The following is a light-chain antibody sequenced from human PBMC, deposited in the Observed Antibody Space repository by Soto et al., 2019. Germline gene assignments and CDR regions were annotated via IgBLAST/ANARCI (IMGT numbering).Light chain of an antibody. V-gene: IGLV2-8*01. CDR2: EVS. J-gene: IGLJ1*01. Sequence: QSVLTQPPSASGSPGQSVTISCTGTSSDVGGYNCVSWYQQHPGKAPKLMIYEVSKRPSGVPDRFSGSKSGNTASLTVSGLQAEDEADYYCNSYVGNNNFVFGTGTKVTVL. CDR3: NSYVGNNNFV. CDR1: SSDVGGYNC.